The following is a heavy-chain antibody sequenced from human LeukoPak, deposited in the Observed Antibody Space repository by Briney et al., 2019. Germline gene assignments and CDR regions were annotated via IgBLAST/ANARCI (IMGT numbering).Heavy chain of an antibody. CDR3: ARETLDYGVQLDY. V-gene: IGHV3-48*03. D-gene: IGHD4-17*01. CDR2: ISSSGSTI. J-gene: IGHJ4*02. CDR1: GFTFSSYE. Sequence: GGSLRLSCAASGFTFSSYEMNWVRQAPGKELEWVSYISSSGSTIYYADSVKGRFTISRDNAKNSLYLQMNSLRAEDTAVYYCARETLDYGVQLDYWGQGTLVTVSS.